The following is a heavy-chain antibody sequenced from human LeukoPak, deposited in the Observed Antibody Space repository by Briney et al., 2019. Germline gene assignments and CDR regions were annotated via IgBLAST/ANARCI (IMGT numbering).Heavy chain of an antibody. CDR3: ARDYVYGYSYGFYYYYMDV. V-gene: IGHV4-61*02. CDR1: GGSNSSGSYY. J-gene: IGHJ6*03. Sequence: SETLSLTCTVSGGSNSSGSYYWSWIRQPAGKGLEWIGRIYTSGSTNYNPSLKSRVTISVDTSKNQFSLKLSSVTAADTAVYYCARDYVYGYSYGFYYYYMDVWGKGTTVTVSS. D-gene: IGHD5-18*01. CDR2: IYTSGST.